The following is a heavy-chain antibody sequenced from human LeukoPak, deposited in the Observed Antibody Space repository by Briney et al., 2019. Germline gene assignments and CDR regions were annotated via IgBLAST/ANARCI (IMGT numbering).Heavy chain of an antibody. CDR3: AKGSSSGRPYFFDY. V-gene: IGHV3-23*01. J-gene: IGHJ4*02. CDR1: GFTFSSYA. Sequence: GGSLRLSCAASGFTFSSYAMSWVRQAPGKGLEWFAAISGGSGSDTYYADAVKGRFTISRDNSKTTLYLEMNTLRAEDTAVYYCAKGSSSGRPYFFDYWGQGTLVTVSS. CDR2: ISGGSGSDT. D-gene: IGHD3-10*01.